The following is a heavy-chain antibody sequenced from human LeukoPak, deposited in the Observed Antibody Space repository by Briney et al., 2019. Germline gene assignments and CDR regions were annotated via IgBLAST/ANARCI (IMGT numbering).Heavy chain of an antibody. Sequence: SETLSLTCAVYGGSFSGYYWSWICQPPGKGLEWIGEINHSGSTNYNPSLKSRVTISVDTSKNQFSLKLSSVTAADTAVYYCARGGSYYDILTGYYALYYFDYWGQGTLVTVSS. V-gene: IGHV4-34*01. CDR3: ARGGSYYDILTGYYALYYFDY. D-gene: IGHD3-9*01. CDR2: INHSGST. CDR1: GGSFSGYY. J-gene: IGHJ4*02.